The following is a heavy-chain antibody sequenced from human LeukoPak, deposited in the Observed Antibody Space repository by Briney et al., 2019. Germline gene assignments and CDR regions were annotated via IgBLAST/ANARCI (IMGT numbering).Heavy chain of an antibody. D-gene: IGHD7-27*01. CDR3: AGATWGSGYFDY. CDR2: LYTSGSI. J-gene: IGHJ4*02. Sequence: SETLSLTCTVSGYSISSGYYWGWIRQPAGKGLEWIGRLYTSGSINFNPSLKSRITMSVDTSKNQFSLRLSSVTAADTAVYYCAGATWGSGYFDYWGQGTLVTVSS. CDR1: GYSISSGYY. V-gene: IGHV4-4*07.